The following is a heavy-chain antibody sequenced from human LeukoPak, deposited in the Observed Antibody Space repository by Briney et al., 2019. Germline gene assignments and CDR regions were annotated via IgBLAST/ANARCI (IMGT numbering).Heavy chain of an antibody. Sequence: GGSLRLSCAASGFTVSSNYMSWVRQAPGKGLEWVSVIYSGGSTYYADSVKGRFTISRDNSKNTLYLQMNSLRAEDTAVYYCARAPSGWYFDSWGQGTLVTVSS. V-gene: IGHV3-66*01. J-gene: IGHJ4*02. CDR1: GFTVSSNY. CDR2: IYSGGST. CDR3: ARAPSGWYFDS. D-gene: IGHD6-19*01.